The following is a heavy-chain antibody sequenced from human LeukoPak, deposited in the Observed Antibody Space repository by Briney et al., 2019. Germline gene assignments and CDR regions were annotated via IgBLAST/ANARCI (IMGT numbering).Heavy chain of an antibody. J-gene: IGHJ4*02. CDR3: AKRGNSWDLFDY. D-gene: IGHD6-13*01. V-gene: IGHV3-23*01. CDR1: GFTFSSYV. Sequence: GGSLRLSCTASGFTFSSYVMSWVRQAPGKGLEWVSNIGGSVGSMFYAASVKGRFAISRDNSKNTLFLQMNNLRVEDTAVYYCAKRGNSWDLFDYWGQGTLVTASS. CDR2: IGGSVGSM.